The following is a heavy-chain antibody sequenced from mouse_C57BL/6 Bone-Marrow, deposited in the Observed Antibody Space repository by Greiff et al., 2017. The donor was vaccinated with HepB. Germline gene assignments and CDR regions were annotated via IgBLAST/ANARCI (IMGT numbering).Heavy chain of an antibody. J-gene: IGHJ1*03. CDR2: ISYDGSN. CDR1: GYSITSGYY. V-gene: IGHV3-6*01. Sequence: EVKVEESGPGLVKPSQSLSLTCSVTGYSITSGYYWNWIRQFPGNKLEWMGYISYDGSNNYNPSLKNRISITRDTSKNQFFLKLNSVTTEDTATYYCARAPITTVVATPSWYFDVWGTGTTVAVSS. D-gene: IGHD1-1*01. CDR3: ARAPITTVVATPSWYFDV.